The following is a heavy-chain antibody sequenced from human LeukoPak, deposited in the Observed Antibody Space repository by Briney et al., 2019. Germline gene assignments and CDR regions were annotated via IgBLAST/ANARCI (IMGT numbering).Heavy chain of an antibody. CDR1: GFTFSSYA. Sequence: PGGSLRLSCAASGFTFSSYAMSWVRQAPGKGLEWVSAISGSGGSTYYADSVKGRFTISRDNSKNTLYLQMNSLRAEDTAVYYCAKSPVEDIVVVVTFDYWGQGTLVTVSS. CDR3: AKSPVEDIVVVVTFDY. J-gene: IGHJ4*02. D-gene: IGHD2-15*01. CDR2: ISGSGGST. V-gene: IGHV3-23*01.